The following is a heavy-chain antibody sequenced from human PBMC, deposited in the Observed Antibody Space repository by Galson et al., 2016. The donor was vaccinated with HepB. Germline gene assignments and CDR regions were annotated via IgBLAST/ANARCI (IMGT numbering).Heavy chain of an antibody. V-gene: IGHV5-51*01. Sequence: QSGAEVKKPGESLKISCTGSGYSFSTYWIGWVRQMPRKGLEWMAIIYPGDSNIKYSPSFQGQVTISVDKSISSAYLQWSSLKASDSAMYYCARRGAYNFGWYFDLWGRGTLVTVSS. D-gene: IGHD5-24*01. CDR3: ARRGAYNFGWYFDL. CDR1: GYSFSTYW. CDR2: IYPGDSNI. J-gene: IGHJ2*01.